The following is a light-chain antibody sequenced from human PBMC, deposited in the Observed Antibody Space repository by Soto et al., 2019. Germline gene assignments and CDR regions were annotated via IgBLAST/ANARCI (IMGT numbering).Light chain of an antibody. Sequence: DILLTQSPATLSLSPGERATLSCRTSKSVGSYLAWYQQRPGQAPKLLIYDASNRATGIPARFSARGSGTDFTLTISSLEPEDFAVYYCQQRANWPLTFGPGTKVDFK. V-gene: IGKV3-11*01. CDR3: QQRANWPLT. CDR2: DAS. CDR1: KSVGSY. J-gene: IGKJ3*01.